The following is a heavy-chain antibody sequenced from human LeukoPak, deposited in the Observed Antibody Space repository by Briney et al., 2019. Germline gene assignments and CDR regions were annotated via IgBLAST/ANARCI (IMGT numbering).Heavy chain of an antibody. J-gene: IGHJ4*02. V-gene: IGHV1-46*01. Sequence: ASVKVSCKASGYTFTSYYMHWVRQAPGQGLEWMGIINPSGGSTSYAEKFQGRVTMTRDTSTNTISMELSSLRSEDTAVYYCARVSTMVRGQRVFDYWGQGTLVTVSS. CDR2: INPSGGST. CDR3: ARVSTMVRGQRVFDY. CDR1: GYTFTSYY. D-gene: IGHD3-10*01.